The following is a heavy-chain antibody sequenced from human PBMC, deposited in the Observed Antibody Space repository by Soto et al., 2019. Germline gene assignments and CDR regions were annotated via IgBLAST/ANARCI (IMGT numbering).Heavy chain of an antibody. V-gene: IGHV4-34*01. CDR2: INHSGST. Sequence: SETLSLTCAGYGGSFSGYYWSWIRQPPGKGLEWIGEINHSGSTNYNPSLKSRVTISVDTSKNQFSLKLSSVTAADTAVYYCARGGLRYFDWFPAHYYYGMDVWGQGTTVTVSS. D-gene: IGHD3-9*01. CDR1: GGSFSGYY. J-gene: IGHJ6*02. CDR3: ARGGLRYFDWFPAHYYYGMDV.